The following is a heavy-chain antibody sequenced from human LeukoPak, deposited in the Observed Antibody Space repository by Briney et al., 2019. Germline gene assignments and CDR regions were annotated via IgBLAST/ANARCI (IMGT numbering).Heavy chain of an antibody. CDR1: GYTLTELS. D-gene: IGHD3-10*01. Sequence: SCKVSGYTLTELSMHWVRQAPGKGLEWVTGIRGSDGSTYYADSVKGRFTMSRDNSKNTLYLQMNSLRAEDTAVYYCAKALSGSGSYGDFDYWGQGTLVTVSS. CDR3: AKALSGSGSYGDFDY. J-gene: IGHJ4*02. V-gene: IGHV3-23*01. CDR2: IRGSDGST.